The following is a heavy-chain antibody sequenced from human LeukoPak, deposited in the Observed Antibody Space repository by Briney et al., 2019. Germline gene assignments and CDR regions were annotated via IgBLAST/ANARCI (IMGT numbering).Heavy chain of an antibody. CDR2: IWYDGSNK. CDR3: AREYCSSSSCYDFYIDY. Sequence: SLRLSCAASGFTFSSYGMHWVRQAPGRGLAWVAVIWYDGSNKYYADSVKGRFTISRDNSKNTLFLQMNSLRAEDTAVYYCAREYCSSSSCYDFYIDYSGQGTPVTVSS. J-gene: IGHJ4*02. CDR1: GFTFSSYG. V-gene: IGHV3-33*01. D-gene: IGHD2-2*01.